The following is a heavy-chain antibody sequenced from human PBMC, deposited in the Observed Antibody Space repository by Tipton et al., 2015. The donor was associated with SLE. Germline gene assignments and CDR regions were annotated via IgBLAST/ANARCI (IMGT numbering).Heavy chain of an antibody. CDR3: ARGARGNSYGSDEDFDY. V-gene: IGHV4-39*07. CDR1: GGSISTSNYY. J-gene: IGHJ4*02. CDR2: IYYSGDT. D-gene: IGHD5-18*01. Sequence: TLSLTCTVSGGSISTSNYYWGWIRQPPGKGLEWIGTIYYSGDTHYNPSLNSRVTMSADTSKNQFFLRLSSVTTADTAVYYCARGARGNSYGSDEDFDYWGQGTLVTVSS.